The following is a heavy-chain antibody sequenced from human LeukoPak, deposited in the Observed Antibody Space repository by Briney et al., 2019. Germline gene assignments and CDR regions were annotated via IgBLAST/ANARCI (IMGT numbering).Heavy chain of an antibody. CDR2: IYYSGST. J-gene: IGHJ3*02. Sequence: SETLSLTCTVSGGSISSSSYYWGWIRQPPGKGLEWIGSIYYSGSTYYNPSLKSRVTISVDTSKNQFSLKLSSVTAADMAVYYCARASSGLDAFDIWGQGTMVTVSS. V-gene: IGHV4-39*07. CDR1: GGSISSSSYY. CDR3: ARASSGLDAFDI. D-gene: IGHD6-19*01.